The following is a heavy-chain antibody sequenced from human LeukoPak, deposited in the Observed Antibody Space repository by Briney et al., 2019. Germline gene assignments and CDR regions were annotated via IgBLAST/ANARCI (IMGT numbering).Heavy chain of an antibody. J-gene: IGHJ5*02. CDR2: ISTSSRYI. D-gene: IGHD2-2*01. V-gene: IGHV3-21*01. CDR1: GFTFSSFD. CDR3: ARADCSGSTCYLRRSWFDP. Sequence: GGSLRLSCAASGFTFSSFDMNWVRQAPGTGLEWVSSISTSSRYIYYRDSVKGRFTISRDDAKNSLYLQMNSLRVEDTAVYYCARADCSGSTCYLRRSWFDPWGQGTLATVSS.